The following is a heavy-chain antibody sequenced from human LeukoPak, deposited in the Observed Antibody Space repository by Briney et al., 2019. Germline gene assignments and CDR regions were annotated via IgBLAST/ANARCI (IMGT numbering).Heavy chain of an antibody. V-gene: IGHV3-64*01. J-gene: IGHJ4*02. Sequence: GGSLRLSCAASGFTFSSYAMYWVRQAPGKGLEYVSAITGSGGSTYYANSVKGRFTISRDNSKNTLYLQMGSLRAEDMAVYYCARVDYGGFVFDYWGQGTLVTVSS. CDR1: GFTFSSYA. CDR3: ARVDYGGFVFDY. D-gene: IGHD4-23*01. CDR2: ITGSGGST.